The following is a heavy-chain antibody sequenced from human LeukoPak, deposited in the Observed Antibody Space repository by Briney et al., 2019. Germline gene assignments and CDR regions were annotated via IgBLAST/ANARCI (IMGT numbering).Heavy chain of an antibody. CDR3: ARSYQLLLNWFDP. J-gene: IGHJ5*02. D-gene: IGHD2-2*01. CDR2: IIPFLDIA. CDR1: GGTFSSYA. Sequence: GASVKLSCKASGGTFSSYAISWVRQAPGQGLVWMGRIIPFLDIANYAQNFQGRVTITADKSSSTAYMELSSLRSADTAVYYCARSYQLLLNWFDPWGQGTLVTVSS. V-gene: IGHV1-69*04.